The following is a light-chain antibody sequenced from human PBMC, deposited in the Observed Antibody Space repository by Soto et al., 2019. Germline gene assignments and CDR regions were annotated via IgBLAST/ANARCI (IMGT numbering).Light chain of an antibody. V-gene: IGKV1-5*01. J-gene: IGKJ1*01. Sequence: DIQMTQSPSSLSSSVGDRVTITCRASQSVRTCVAWYQQKPGKAPKLLIYAASNLQRGVPSRFSGSGSGTEFTLTISSLQPDDFATYYCQQYKRSTWTFGQGTKVDIK. CDR3: QQYKRSTWT. CDR1: QSVRTC. CDR2: AAS.